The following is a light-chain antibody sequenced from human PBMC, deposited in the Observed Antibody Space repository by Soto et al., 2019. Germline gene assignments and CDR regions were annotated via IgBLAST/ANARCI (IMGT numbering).Light chain of an antibody. CDR1: RSDVGGYNY. Sequence: QSALTQPASVSGSPGQSITISCTGTRSDVGGYNYVSWYQQHPGKAPKLMIYEVSNRPSGVSDRFSGSKSGNTASLTISGLQAEDEADYYCSSYTSSSTYVFGPGTK. V-gene: IGLV2-14*01. CDR3: SSYTSSSTYV. CDR2: EVS. J-gene: IGLJ1*01.